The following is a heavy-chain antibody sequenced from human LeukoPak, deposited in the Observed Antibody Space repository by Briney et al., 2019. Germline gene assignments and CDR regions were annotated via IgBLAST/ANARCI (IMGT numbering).Heavy chain of an antibody. V-gene: IGHV3-23*01. D-gene: IGHD5-12*01. J-gene: IGHJ6*03. Sequence: PGGSVRLSCAASGFTFSSYAMNWVRQAPGKGLEWVSSISGNGGSTYYADSAKGRFTISRDNSKNTLYLQMGSLRAEDTAIYYCTKYTGYEYYYFYYMDVWGKGTTVTVSS. CDR3: TKYTGYEYYYFYYMDV. CDR2: ISGNGGST. CDR1: GFTFSSYA.